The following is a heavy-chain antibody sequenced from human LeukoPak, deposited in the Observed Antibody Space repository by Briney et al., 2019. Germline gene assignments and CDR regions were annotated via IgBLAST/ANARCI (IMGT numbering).Heavy chain of an antibody. Sequence: ASVKVSCKASGYTFTSYYMHWVRQAPGQGLEWMGIINPSGGSTSYAQKFQGRVTMTRDTSKNQFSLKLSSVTAADTAVYYCARLMYSSGWYFDYWGQGTLVTVSS. CDR3: ARLMYSSGWYFDY. D-gene: IGHD6-19*01. V-gene: IGHV1-46*01. CDR1: GYTFTSYY. J-gene: IGHJ4*02. CDR2: INPSGGST.